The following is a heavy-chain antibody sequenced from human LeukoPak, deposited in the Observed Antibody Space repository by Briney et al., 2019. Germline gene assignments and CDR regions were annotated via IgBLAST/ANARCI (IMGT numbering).Heavy chain of an antibody. CDR3: ARDRGIAVAGY. D-gene: IGHD6-19*01. Sequence: GGSLRLSCAASGFTFSTNAMSWVRQAPGKGLEWVSYISSSSSTIYYADSVKGRFTISRDNAKNSLYLQMNSLRAEDTAVYYCARDRGIAVAGYWGQGTLVTVSS. CDR2: ISSSSSTI. V-gene: IGHV3-48*01. CDR1: GFTFSTNA. J-gene: IGHJ4*02.